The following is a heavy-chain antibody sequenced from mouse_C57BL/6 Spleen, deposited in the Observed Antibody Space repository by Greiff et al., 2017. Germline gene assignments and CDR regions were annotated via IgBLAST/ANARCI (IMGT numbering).Heavy chain of an antibody. J-gene: IGHJ4*01. D-gene: IGHD1-1*01. V-gene: IGHV1-76*01. CDR1: GYTFTDYY. CDR3: ARKEYYGSSSYYAMDY. CDR2: IYPGSGNT. Sequence: QVQLQQSGAELVRPGASVKLSCKASGYTFTDYYINWVKQRPGQGLEWIARIYPGSGNTYYNEKFKGKATLTAEKSSSTAYMQLSSLTSEYSAVYFCARKEYYGSSSYYAMDYWGQGTSVTVSS.